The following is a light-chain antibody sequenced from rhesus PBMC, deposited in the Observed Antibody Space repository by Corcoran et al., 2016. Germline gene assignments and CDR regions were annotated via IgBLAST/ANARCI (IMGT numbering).Light chain of an antibody. V-gene: IGKV1-69*01. CDR1: QDINNW. Sequence: DIQMTQSPSSLSASVGDRVTITCRASQDINNWLAWYQPKPGKAPNLLIYGASNLERGVPSRFSGSGSGTDHTITIRSLEPADNETYNRQQHDKSPLTFGGGTKVEGK. CDR2: GAS. CDR3: QQHDKSPLT. J-gene: IGKJ4*01.